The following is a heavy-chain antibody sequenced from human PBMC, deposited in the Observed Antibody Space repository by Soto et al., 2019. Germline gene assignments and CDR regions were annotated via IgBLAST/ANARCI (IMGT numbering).Heavy chain of an antibody. CDR3: ARDITHPTYYDPPPV. V-gene: IGHV3-7*03. CDR2: IKQDGSEK. J-gene: IGHJ4*02. D-gene: IGHD3-22*01. Sequence: SCAASGFTFSSYWMSWVRQAPGKGLEWVANIKQDGSEKYYVDSVKGRFTISRDNAKNSLYLQMNSLRAEDTAVYYCARDITHPTYYDPPPVWGQGTLVTVSS. CDR1: GFTFSSYW.